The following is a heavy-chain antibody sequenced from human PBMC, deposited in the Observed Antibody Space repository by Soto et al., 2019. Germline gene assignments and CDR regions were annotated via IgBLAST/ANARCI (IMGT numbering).Heavy chain of an antibody. CDR3: AKASVWYPYFDS. CDR2: ITYTGVST. CDR1: EFSFDDYA. D-gene: IGHD6-13*01. Sequence: PGGSLRLSCAASEFSFDDYAMSWVRQAPGKGLEWVSSITYTGVSTYYVDSVKGRFTISRDNSKDTLYLKMNSLRAEDTAIYYCAKASVWYPYFDSWGQGTLVTVSS. V-gene: IGHV3-23*01. J-gene: IGHJ4*02.